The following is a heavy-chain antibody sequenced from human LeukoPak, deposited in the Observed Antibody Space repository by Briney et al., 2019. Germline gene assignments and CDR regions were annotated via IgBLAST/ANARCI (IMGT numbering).Heavy chain of an antibody. CDR1: GFTFSSYA. CDR2: ISGSGGST. D-gene: IGHD3-10*01. CDR3: AKAAVSITMVRGVIITRNYFDY. Sequence: SGGSLRLSCAASGFTFSSYAMSWVRQAPGKGLEWVPAISGSGGSTYYADSVKGRFTISRDNSKNTLYLQMNSLRAEDTAVYYCAKAAVSITMVRGVIITRNYFDYWGQGTLVTVSS. V-gene: IGHV3-23*01. J-gene: IGHJ4*02.